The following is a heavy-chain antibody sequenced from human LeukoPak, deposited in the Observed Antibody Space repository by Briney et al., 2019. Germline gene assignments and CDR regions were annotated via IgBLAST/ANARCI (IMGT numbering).Heavy chain of an antibody. D-gene: IGHD2-2*01. J-gene: IGHJ4*02. CDR2: INPSGGTT. Sequence: GASVKVSCKASGYTFTDYYIHWVRQAPGQGLEWMGIINPSGGTTIFAQKFQGRVTMTRDTSTSTVYMELSSLRSEDTAVYYCTRDPGSTEGFDYWGQGTLVTVSS. CDR1: GYTFTDYY. CDR3: TRDPGSTEGFDY. V-gene: IGHV1-46*01.